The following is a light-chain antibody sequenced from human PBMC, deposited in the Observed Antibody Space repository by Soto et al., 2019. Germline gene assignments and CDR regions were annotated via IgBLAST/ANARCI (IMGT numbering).Light chain of an antibody. V-gene: IGLV2-8*01. J-gene: IGLJ1*01. CDR3: LSYADTAYV. Sequence: QFVLTQPPSASGSPGQSVTISCAGTSSDVGGYNYVSWYQQYPGKVPKLMIYEVSERPSGVPDRFSGSKSSNTAFLTVSGLQAEAEADYYCLSYADTAYVFGTGTKVTVL. CDR1: SSDVGGYNY. CDR2: EVS.